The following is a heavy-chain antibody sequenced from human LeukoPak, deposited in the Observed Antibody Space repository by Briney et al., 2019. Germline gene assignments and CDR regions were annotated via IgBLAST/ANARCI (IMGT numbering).Heavy chain of an antibody. J-gene: IGHJ4*02. V-gene: IGHV4-59*08. CDR2: IYYSGST. D-gene: IGHD4-17*01. Sequence: SETLSLTCTVSGGSISSYYWSWIRQPPGKGLEWIGYIYYSGSTNYNPSLKGRVTISVDTSKNQFSLKLSSVTAADTAVYYCARHDYGDYVGGAFDYWGQGTLVTVSS. CDR3: ARHDYGDYVGGAFDY. CDR1: GGSISSYY.